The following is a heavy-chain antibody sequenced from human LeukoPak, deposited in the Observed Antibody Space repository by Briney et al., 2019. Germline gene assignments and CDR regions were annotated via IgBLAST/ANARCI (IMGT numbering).Heavy chain of an antibody. D-gene: IGHD3-22*01. CDR2: INHSGST. CDR3: ARGNYYDSSGYYYGLDY. J-gene: IGHJ4*02. V-gene: IGHV4-34*01. CDR1: GGSFSGYY. Sequence: SETLSLTCAVYGGSFSGYYWSWIRQPPGKGLEWIGEINHSGSTNYNPSLKSRVTISVDTSKNQFSLKLSSVTAADTAVYYCARGNYYDSSGYYYGLDYWGQGTPVTVSS.